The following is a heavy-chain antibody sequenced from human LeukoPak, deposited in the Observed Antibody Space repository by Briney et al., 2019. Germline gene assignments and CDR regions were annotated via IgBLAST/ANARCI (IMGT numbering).Heavy chain of an antibody. CDR1: GGTFSSYA. V-gene: IGHV1-69*04. CDR2: IIPILGIA. J-gene: IGHJ4*02. D-gene: IGHD2-2*01. Sequence: ASVKVSCKASGGTFSSYAISWVRQAPGQGLEWMGRIIPILGIANYAQKFQGRVTITADKSTSTAYMELSRLRSDDTAVYYCAKYCSSTSCYLGFDYWGQGTLVTVSS. CDR3: AKYCSSTSCYLGFDY.